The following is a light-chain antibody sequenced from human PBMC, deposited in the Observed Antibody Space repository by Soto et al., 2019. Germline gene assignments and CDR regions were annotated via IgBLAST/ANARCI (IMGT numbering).Light chain of an antibody. Sequence: DIQMTQSPSTLSGSVGDRVTITCRASQTISSWLAWYQQKAGKVPTLLIYGASSLQTGVPSRFSGSGSGTEFTLSISSLQPDDVATYYCQHFNSYPWTFGQGTKV. CDR3: QHFNSYPWT. CDR1: QTISSW. CDR2: GAS. J-gene: IGKJ1*01. V-gene: IGKV1-5*01.